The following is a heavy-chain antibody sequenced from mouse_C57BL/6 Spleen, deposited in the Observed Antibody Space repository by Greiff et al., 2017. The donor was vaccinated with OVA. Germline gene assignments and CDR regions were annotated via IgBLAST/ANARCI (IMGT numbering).Heavy chain of an antibody. J-gene: IGHJ4*01. CDR1: GYAFTNYL. Sequence: QVQLKQSGAELVRPGTSVTVSCKASGYAFTNYLIEWVKQRPGQGLEWIGGINPGSGGTNYNEKFKGKATLTADNSSSTAYMQRSSLTSEDSAVYFCSRPPPDGYCAMDYWGQGTSVTGSS. CDR2: INPGSGGT. V-gene: IGHV1-54*01. D-gene: IGHD2-3*01. CDR3: SRPPPDGYCAMDY.